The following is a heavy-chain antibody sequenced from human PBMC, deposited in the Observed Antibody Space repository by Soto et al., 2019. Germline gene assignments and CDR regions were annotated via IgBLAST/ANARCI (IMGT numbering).Heavy chain of an antibody. J-gene: IGHJ4*02. CDR2: INHSGST. Sequence: SETLSLTCAVYGGSFSGYYWSWIRQPPGKGLEWIGEINHSGSTNYNPSLKSRVTISVDTSKNQFSLKLSSVTAADTAVYYCARHDRGYCSSTSCHTDYWGQGTPVTVSS. CDR1: GGSFSGYY. D-gene: IGHD2-2*02. V-gene: IGHV4-34*01. CDR3: ARHDRGYCSSTSCHTDY.